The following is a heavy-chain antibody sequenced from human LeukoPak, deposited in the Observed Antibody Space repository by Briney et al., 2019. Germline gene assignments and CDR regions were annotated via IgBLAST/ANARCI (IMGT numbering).Heavy chain of an antibody. Sequence: GGSLRLSCAASGFTFSSYAMSWVRQAPGKGLEWVSGISGSGGSTFYADSVKGRFTISRDNSKNTLYLQMNSLRAEDTAMYYCARERKSGWLERTYNFDYGGQGTQVTVSS. CDR1: GFTFSSYA. V-gene: IGHV3-23*01. J-gene: IGHJ4*02. CDR3: ARERKSGWLERTYNFDY. D-gene: IGHD1-1*01. CDR2: ISGSGGST.